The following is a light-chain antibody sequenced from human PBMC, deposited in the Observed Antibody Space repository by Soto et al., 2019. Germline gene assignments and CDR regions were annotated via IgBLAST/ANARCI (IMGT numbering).Light chain of an antibody. CDR1: QSVSSN. V-gene: IGKV3-15*01. J-gene: IGKJ4*01. Sequence: EIVMTQSPATLSVSPGERATLSCRASQSVSSNLAWYQQKPGQAPRLLLYGASTRATGIPARFSGSGSGTEFTLTIPSLQSEDFAVYYCQQYNNWPLTFGGGTKVEIK. CDR2: GAS. CDR3: QQYNNWPLT.